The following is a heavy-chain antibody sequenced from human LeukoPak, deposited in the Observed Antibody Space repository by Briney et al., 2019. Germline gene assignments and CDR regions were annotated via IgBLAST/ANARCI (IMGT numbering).Heavy chain of an antibody. D-gene: IGHD2-2*01. CDR2: INPNSGGT. J-gene: IGHJ6*03. Sequence: ASVKVSCKASGYTFTGYYMHWVRQAPGQGLEWMGWINPNSGGTNYAQKFQGRVTMTRDTSISTAYMELSRLRSDDTAVYYCARDGIVVVPAANYYYYMDVWGKGTTVTISS. CDR3: ARDGIVVVPAANYYYYMDV. CDR1: GYTFTGYY. V-gene: IGHV1-2*02.